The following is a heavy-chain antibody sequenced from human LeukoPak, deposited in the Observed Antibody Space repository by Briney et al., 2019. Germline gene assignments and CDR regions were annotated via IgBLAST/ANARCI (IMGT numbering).Heavy chain of an antibody. J-gene: IGHJ4*02. CDR1: GFTFSSYG. D-gene: IGHD3-22*01. CDR2: ISYDGSNK. Sequence: GGSLRLSCAASGFTFSSYGMHWVRQAPGKGLEWVAVISYDGSNKYYADFVKGRFTISRDNSKNTLYLQMNSQRAEDTAVYYCAKGSTYYYDSSGYSDYFDYWGQGTLVTVSS. V-gene: IGHV3-30*18. CDR3: AKGSTYYYDSSGYSDYFDY.